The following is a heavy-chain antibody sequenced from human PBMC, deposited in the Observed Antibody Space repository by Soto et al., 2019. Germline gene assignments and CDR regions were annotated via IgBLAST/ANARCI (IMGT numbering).Heavy chain of an antibody. CDR1: GYTFTSYD. D-gene: IGHD3-22*01. Sequence: ASVKGCCKASGYTFTSYDINWVRQATGQGLEWMGWMNPNSGNTGYAQKFQGRVTMTRNTSISTAYMELSSLRSEDTAVYYCARGTRNDYYYDSSGYYRAVQRPPWAQGTLVIVS. J-gene: IGHJ1*01. CDR3: ARGTRNDYYYDSSGYYRAVQRPP. CDR2: MNPNSGNT. V-gene: IGHV1-8*01.